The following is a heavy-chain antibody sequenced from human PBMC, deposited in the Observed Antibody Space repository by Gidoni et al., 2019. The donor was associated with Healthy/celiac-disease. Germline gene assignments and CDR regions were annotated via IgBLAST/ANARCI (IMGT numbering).Heavy chain of an antibody. V-gene: IGHV3-21*01. J-gene: IGHJ6*02. CDR3: ARADCSSTSCKRNFYHGMDV. D-gene: IGHD2-2*01. Sequence: EVQLVESGGGLVKPGGSLRLSCAASGFTFSSYGRNWVRQAPGKGLGWVSSISSSSSDIYYADSVKGRFTISRDNAKNSLYLQMNSLRAEDTAVYYCARADCSSTSCKRNFYHGMDVWGQGTTVTVSS. CDR2: ISSSSSDI. CDR1: GFTFSSYG.